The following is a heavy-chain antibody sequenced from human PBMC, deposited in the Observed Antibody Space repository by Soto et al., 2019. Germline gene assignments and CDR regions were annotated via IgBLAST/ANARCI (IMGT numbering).Heavy chain of an antibody. CDR2: IYHSGST. V-gene: IGHV4-30-2*01. D-gene: IGHD4-17*01. Sequence: PSETLSLTCAVSGGSISSGGYSWSWIRQPPGKGLEWIGYIYHSGSTYYNPSLKSRVTISVDRSKNQFSLKLSSVTAADTAVYYCARTVTTYSGYYFDYWGQGTLVTVS. J-gene: IGHJ4*02. CDR1: GGSISSGGYS. CDR3: ARTVTTYSGYYFDY.